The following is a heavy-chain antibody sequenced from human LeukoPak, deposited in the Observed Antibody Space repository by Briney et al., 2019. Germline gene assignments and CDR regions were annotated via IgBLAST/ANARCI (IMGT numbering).Heavy chain of an antibody. D-gene: IGHD1-14*01. Sequence: GGALRLSCAASGFTVSTSYMSWVRQAPGKGLDWVSVIYSGGSTYYADSVKGRFTISRDNSKNTLYLQMNGLRAEDTAVYYCAREDFSGRRGYFFDYWGQGTLVTVSS. CDR3: AREDFSGRRGYFFDY. J-gene: IGHJ4*02. CDR2: IYSGGST. CDR1: GFTVSTSY. V-gene: IGHV3-53*01.